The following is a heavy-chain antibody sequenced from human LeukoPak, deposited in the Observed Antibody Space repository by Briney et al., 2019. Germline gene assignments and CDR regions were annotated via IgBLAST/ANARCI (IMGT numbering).Heavy chain of an antibody. V-gene: IGHV3-48*03. D-gene: IGHD3-10*02. Sequence: GGSLRLSCAASGFTFSSYEMNWVRQAPGKGLEWVSYISSSGSTIYYADSVKGRSTISRDNTKNSLYLQMNSLRAEDTAVYYCAELGITMIGGVWGKGTTVTISS. CDR3: AELGITMIGGV. CDR1: GFTFSSYE. J-gene: IGHJ6*04. CDR2: ISSSGSTI.